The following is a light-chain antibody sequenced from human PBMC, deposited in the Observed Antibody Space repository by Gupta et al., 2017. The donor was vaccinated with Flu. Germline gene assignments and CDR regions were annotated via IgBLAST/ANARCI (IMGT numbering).Light chain of an antibody. CDR1: SSDIGSYKY. Sequence: TSSDIGSYKYVSWYQQQPGKAPQLLIYDVTNRPSGVSTRFSGPKSGDTASLTISGLQAEDEADYYCSSCTSSTTLVFGGGTRLTVL. CDR3: SSCTSSTTLV. J-gene: IGLJ2*01. V-gene: IGLV2-14*01. CDR2: DVT.